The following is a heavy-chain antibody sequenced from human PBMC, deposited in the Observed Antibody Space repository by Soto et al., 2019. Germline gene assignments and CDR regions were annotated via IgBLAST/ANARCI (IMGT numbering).Heavy chain of an antibody. J-gene: IGHJ4*02. CDR1: GYTFTSYA. D-gene: IGHD6-19*01. Sequence: QVQLVQSGAEEKKPGASVKVSCKASGYTFTSYAMHWVRQAPGQRLEWMGWINAGNGNTTYSQKFQGRVTITRATSASTAYMELSSLRSEDTAVYYCASTAYNSGWWGPLFLWGQGTLVTVSS. V-gene: IGHV1-3*05. CDR2: INAGNGNT. CDR3: ASTAYNSGWWGPLFL.